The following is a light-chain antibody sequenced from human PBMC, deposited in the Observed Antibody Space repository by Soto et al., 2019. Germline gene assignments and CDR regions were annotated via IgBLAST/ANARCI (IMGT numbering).Light chain of an antibody. CDR2: GAS. CDR3: QQFDDSVT. V-gene: IGKV3-20*01. J-gene: IGKJ5*01. Sequence: EIVLTQSPGTLSLSPGERATLSFRASQSVSSTYVAWYQQKSGQAPRLLIYGASTRATGIPDRFSGSGSGTDFTLTISGLEPEDSAVYYCQQFDDSVTFGQGTRLEIK. CDR1: QSVSSTY.